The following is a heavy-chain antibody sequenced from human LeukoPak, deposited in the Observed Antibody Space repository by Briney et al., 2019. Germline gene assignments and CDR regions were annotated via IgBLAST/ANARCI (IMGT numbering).Heavy chain of an antibody. V-gene: IGHV3-30*02. CDR2: IRYDGINE. CDR3: AKDRIWNGSYSYYIDV. CDR1: GFTFSSYG. Sequence: GGSLRLSCAASGFTFSSYGMHWVRQAPGKGLEWVSFIRYDGINEYYADSVKGRFTISRDNSKNTLYLQMNSLRTEDTAVYYCAKDRIWNGSYSYYIDVWGKGTTVTISS. J-gene: IGHJ6*03. D-gene: IGHD1-1*01.